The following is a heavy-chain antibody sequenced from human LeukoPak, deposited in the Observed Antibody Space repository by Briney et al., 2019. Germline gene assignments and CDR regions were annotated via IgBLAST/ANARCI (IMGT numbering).Heavy chain of an antibody. Sequence: MSGGSLRLSCAASGFAFSDAWMSWVRQAPGKGLEWVGYIKSKTDGGTTDYAAPVKGRFSISRDDSKNTLYLQMNSPKTEDTAVYYCTTESIYDFWSGYSEDFDYWGQGTLVTVSS. CDR2: IKSKTDGGTT. D-gene: IGHD3-3*01. V-gene: IGHV3-15*01. J-gene: IGHJ4*02. CDR1: GFAFSDAW. CDR3: TTESIYDFWSGYSEDFDY.